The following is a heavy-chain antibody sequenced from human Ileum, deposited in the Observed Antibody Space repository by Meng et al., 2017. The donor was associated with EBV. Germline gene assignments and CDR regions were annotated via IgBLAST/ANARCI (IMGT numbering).Heavy chain of an antibody. CDR1: GYTFTNYD. Sequence: VPVVQSVAEVKKPGASVKDSCKAYGYTFTNYDISWVRQATGQGLEWMGWMNPTTGTEHYAQKFQGRVSMTRDTSITTAYMELSSLTSEDTDVYYCVRTLERGDYWGQGTLVTVSS. J-gene: IGHJ4*02. CDR3: VRTLERGDY. CDR2: MNPTTGTE. V-gene: IGHV1-8*01. D-gene: IGHD5-24*01.